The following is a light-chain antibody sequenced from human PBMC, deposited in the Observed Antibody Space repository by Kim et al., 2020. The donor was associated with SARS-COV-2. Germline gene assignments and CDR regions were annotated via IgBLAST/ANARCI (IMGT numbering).Light chain of an antibody. Sequence: EIVLTQSPGTLSLSPGKRATLSCRASQSVSSSYLAWYQQKPGQAPRLLIYGASSRATGIPDRFSGSGSGTDFTLTISRLEPEDFAVYYCQQRSNWPITFGQGTRLEIK. J-gene: IGKJ5*01. V-gene: IGKV3D-20*02. CDR1: QSVSSSY. CDR2: GAS. CDR3: QQRSNWPIT.